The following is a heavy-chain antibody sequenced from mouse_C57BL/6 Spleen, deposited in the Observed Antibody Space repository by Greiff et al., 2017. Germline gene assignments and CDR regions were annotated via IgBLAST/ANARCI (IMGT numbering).Heavy chain of an antibody. CDR1: GFNIKDYY. CDR3: TVNSYWYFDV. V-gene: IGHV14-1*01. Sequence: VQLQQSGAELVRPGASVKLSCTASGFNIKDYYMHWVKQRPEQGLEWIGRIDPEDGDTEYAPKFQGKATMTADTSSNTAYLQLSSLTSEDTAGYYCTVNSYWYFDVWGTGTTVTVSS. CDR2: IDPEDGDT. D-gene: IGHD1-3*01. J-gene: IGHJ1*03.